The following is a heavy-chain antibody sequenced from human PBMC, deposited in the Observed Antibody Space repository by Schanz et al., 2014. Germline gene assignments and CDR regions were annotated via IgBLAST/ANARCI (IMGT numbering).Heavy chain of an antibody. V-gene: IGHV3-23*04. J-gene: IGHJ4*02. CDR1: GFAFSSYG. CDR3: AKIERNED. Sequence: EVQLVESGGGLIQPGGSLRLSCLASGFAFSSYGMNWLRQAPGKGLEYISAISNNGDSTYYAESVKGRFTISRDNSKNTLYLQMNSLRAEDTAVYFCAKIERNEDWGQGTLVTVSS. D-gene: IGHD1-1*01. CDR2: ISNNGDST.